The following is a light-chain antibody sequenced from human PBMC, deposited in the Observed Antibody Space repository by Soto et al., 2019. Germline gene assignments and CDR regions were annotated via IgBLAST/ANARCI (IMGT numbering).Light chain of an antibody. Sequence: AIRMTQSPSSFSASTGDRVTITCRASQGISSYLAWYQQKPGKAPKLLIYAASTLQSGGPSRFSGSGSGTDFTLTISCLQSEDFATDYCQQYYSYPFTFGPGTKVDIK. CDR1: QGISSY. CDR3: QQYYSYPFT. J-gene: IGKJ3*01. V-gene: IGKV1-8*01. CDR2: AAS.